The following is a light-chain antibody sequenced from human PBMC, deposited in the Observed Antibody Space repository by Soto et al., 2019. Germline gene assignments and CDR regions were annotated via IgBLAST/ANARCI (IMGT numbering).Light chain of an antibody. V-gene: IGLV2-14*01. Sequence: QSVLTQPASVSGSPGQSITISCTGTSSDVGGYNYVSWYQHHPGKAPKLMIYEVTYRPSGVSNRFSASKSGNTASLTISGLRAEGEADYYCSSYTSSSTLDFGTGTKVTVL. CDR1: SSDVGGYNY. J-gene: IGLJ1*01. CDR3: SSYTSSSTLD. CDR2: EVT.